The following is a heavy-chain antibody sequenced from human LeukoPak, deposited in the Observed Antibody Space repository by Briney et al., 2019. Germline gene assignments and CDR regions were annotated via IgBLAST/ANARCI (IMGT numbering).Heavy chain of an antibody. V-gene: IGHV1-46*01. CDR3: ASVEDGTAMANV. D-gene: IGHD5-18*01. J-gene: IGHJ4*02. Sequence: GASVKVSCKASGCTFTSYYMRWVRLAPGQGLEWMGIINPSGGSTSYAQKFQGRVTMTRDTSTSTVYMELSSLRSEDTAVYYCASVEDGTAMANVWGQGTVVTVSS. CDR2: INPSGGST. CDR1: GCTFTSYY.